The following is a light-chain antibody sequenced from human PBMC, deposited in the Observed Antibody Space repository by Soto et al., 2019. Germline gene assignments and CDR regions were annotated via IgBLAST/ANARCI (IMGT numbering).Light chain of an antibody. J-gene: IGKJ1*01. Sequence: EVVMTQSPDFLSVSPGDTVTLSCRASESVAGDLAWFQQKPGQAPRLLIYATSRRASGIPARFAGSGSGTEFSLTISSLQSEDFAIYYFQQYNKWRTFGQGTKVDLK. V-gene: IGKV3-15*01. CDR2: ATS. CDR3: QQYNKWRT. CDR1: ESVAGD.